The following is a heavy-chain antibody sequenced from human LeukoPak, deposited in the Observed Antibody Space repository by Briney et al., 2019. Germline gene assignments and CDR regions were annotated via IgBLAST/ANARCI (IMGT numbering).Heavy chain of an antibody. CDR2: INPSGGST. D-gene: IGHD2-8*01. CDR1: GYTFTSYY. Sequence: ASVTVSCKASGYTFTSYYMHWVRQAPGQGLEWMGIINPSGGSTSYAQKFQGRVTITRDTSTSTVYMELSSLRSEDTAVYYYAREGHGPQNYYYYYYMDVWCKGTTVTVSS. V-gene: IGHV1-46*03. J-gene: IGHJ6*03. CDR3: AREGHGPQNYYYYYYMDV.